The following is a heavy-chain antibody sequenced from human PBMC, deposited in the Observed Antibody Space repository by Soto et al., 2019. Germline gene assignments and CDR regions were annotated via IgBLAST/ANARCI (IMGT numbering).Heavy chain of an antibody. D-gene: IGHD3-3*01. CDR3: ARQPPPPYYDFWSGYSDDYFDY. Sequence: QLQLQESGPGLVKPSETLSLTCTVSGGSISSSSYYWGWIRQPPGKGLEWIGSIYYSGSTYYNPSLKSRVTISVDTSKNQFSLKLSSVTAADTAVYYCARQPPPPYYDFWSGYSDDYFDYWGQGTLVTVSS. J-gene: IGHJ4*02. CDR2: IYYSGST. V-gene: IGHV4-39*01. CDR1: GGSISSSSYY.